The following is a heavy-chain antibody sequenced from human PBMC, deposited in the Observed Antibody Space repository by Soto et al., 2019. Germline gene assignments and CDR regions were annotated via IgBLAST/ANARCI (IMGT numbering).Heavy chain of an antibody. CDR3: AREEYSSSQTYGMDV. D-gene: IGHD6-6*01. V-gene: IGHV1-2*02. CDR1: GYTFTGYY. J-gene: IGHJ6*02. CDR2: INPNSGGT. Sequence: QVQLVQFGAEVKKPGASVKVSCKASGYTFTGYYMHWVRQAPGQGLEWMGWINPNSGGTNYAQKCQGRVTMTRDTSISTAYMELSRLRSDDTAVYYCAREEYSSSQTYGMDVWCQGTTVTVSS.